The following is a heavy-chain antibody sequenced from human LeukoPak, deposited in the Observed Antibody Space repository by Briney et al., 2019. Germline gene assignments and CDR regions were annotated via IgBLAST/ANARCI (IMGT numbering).Heavy chain of an antibody. CDR3: VREESGGYFDY. V-gene: IGHV1-69*04. J-gene: IGHJ4*02. CDR2: IIPFGGAT. CDR1: GGTFSSYA. Sequence: ASVEVSCKASGGTFSSYAISWVRQAPGQGLEWVGRIIPFGGATHYAQKFRDRVTMTSDTSTSTVYMELSSLRSEDTAVYHCVREESGGYFDYWGLGTLV. D-gene: IGHD2-8*02.